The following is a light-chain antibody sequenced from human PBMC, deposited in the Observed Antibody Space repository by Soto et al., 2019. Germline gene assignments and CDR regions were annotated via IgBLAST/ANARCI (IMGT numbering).Light chain of an antibody. CDR2: DVS. CDR1: QSINSW. V-gene: IGKV1-5*01. Sequence: DIQLTQSPSTLSASVGHRFTITCRASQSINSWLAWFQQKPGMAPRLVIYDVSSLQSGVPSRFSGSGSGTEFTLTISSLQPEDFATYYCQQSNNHPISFGQGTRLEIK. CDR3: QQSNNHPIS. J-gene: IGKJ5*01.